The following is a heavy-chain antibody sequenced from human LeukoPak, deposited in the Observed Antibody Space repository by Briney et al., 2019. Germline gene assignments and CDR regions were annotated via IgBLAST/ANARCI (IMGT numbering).Heavy chain of an antibody. CDR2: INPNSGGT. CDR3: ARVVYYGSGSYADY. J-gene: IGHJ4*02. CDR1: GYTFTGYY. V-gene: IGHV1-2*06. Sequence: SVKVSCKASGYTFTGYYMHWVRQAPGQGLEWMGRINPNSGGTNYAQKFQGRVTMTRDTSISTAYMELSRLRSDDTAVYYCARVVYYGSGSYADYWGQGTLVTVSS. D-gene: IGHD3-10*01.